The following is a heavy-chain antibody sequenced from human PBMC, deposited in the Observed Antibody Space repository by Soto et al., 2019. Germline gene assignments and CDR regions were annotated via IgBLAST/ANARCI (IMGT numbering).Heavy chain of an antibody. Sequence: EVQVVESGGALVQPGGSLRLSCAASGFTFSNYWMHWVRQVPGEGLVWVSSITNDGSRTWYADSVRGRIAMSRDNARNLVYLQMNSLRADDTAVYYCGTNFEYWGQGALVTVSA. D-gene: IGHD2-8*01. CDR1: GFTFSNYW. CDR2: ITNDGSRT. V-gene: IGHV3-74*01. J-gene: IGHJ4*02. CDR3: GTNFEY.